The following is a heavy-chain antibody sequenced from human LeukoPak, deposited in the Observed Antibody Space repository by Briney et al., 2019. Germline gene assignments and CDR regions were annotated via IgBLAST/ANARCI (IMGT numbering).Heavy chain of an antibody. CDR3: ARPASTSPLGY. V-gene: IGHV3-48*04. Sequence: GGSLRLSWAASGFTFSTYSMTWFRQAPGKGLEWVSYISSSGSTIYYADSVKGRFTISRDNANNSLYLQMNSLRAEDTALYYCARPASTSPLGYWGQGTLVTVSS. CDR1: GFTFSTYS. J-gene: IGHJ4*02. CDR2: ISSSGSTI.